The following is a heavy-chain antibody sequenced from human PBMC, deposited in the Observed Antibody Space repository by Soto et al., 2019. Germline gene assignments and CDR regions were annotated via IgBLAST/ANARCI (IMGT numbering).Heavy chain of an antibody. CDR1: GGSISRYY. D-gene: IGHD3-10*01. Sequence: PSETLSLTCTVSGGSISRYYWSWIRQPPGKGLEWIGYMYNTGSTVYNPPFKSRVTISVDTSKNQFSLELNSVTAADTAVYYFARDQSFDRSYYYGIDVWGQGTTVTVSS. CDR3: ARDQSFDRSYYYGIDV. CDR2: MYNTGST. J-gene: IGHJ6*02. V-gene: IGHV4-59*01.